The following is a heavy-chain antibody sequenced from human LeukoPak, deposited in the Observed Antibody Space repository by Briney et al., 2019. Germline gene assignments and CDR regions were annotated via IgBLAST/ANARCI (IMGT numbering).Heavy chain of an antibody. V-gene: IGHV4-4*07. CDR1: GASISSSY. D-gene: IGHD3-22*01. CDR2: MSSGGST. CDR3: ARDQTHYVSSGYYYVTYLQH. Sequence: SETLSLTCTVSGASISSSYCTWIRQPAGEGLEWIGRMSSGGSTTYNPSFKGRVTMSLDTSKRQFSLNLSSVTAADTAVYFCARDQTHYVSSGYYYVTYLQHWGQGILVTVSS. J-gene: IGHJ1*01.